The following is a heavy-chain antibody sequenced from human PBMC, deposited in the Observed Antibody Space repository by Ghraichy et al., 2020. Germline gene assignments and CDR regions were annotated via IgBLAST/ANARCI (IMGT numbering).Heavy chain of an antibody. CDR2: IDPNSGGT. V-gene: IGHV1-2*06. D-gene: IGHD3-10*01. Sequence: ASGKVSCKASGFTFTAYYIHWVRQAPGQGLEWMGRIDPNSGGTKYVEKFQGRVTMTRDTSTSTAYMEVSRLRSDDTAVYYCARDFFSSITSPNYYYGMDVWGQGTTVTVS. CDR1: GFTFTAYY. CDR3: ARDFFSSITSPNYYYGMDV. J-gene: IGHJ6*02.